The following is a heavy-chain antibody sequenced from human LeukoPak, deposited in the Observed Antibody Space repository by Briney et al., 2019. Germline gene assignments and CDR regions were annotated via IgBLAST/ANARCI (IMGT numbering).Heavy chain of an antibody. CDR2: INSDGSEG. Sequence: PGGSLRLSCVASGFTFSIYTMSWVRQAPGKGLEWVASINSDGSEGYYADVVKGRFTISRDNAKNSLYLQINSLRAEDTAVYYCARSSYSSSSSVWGQGTMVTVSS. D-gene: IGHD6-6*01. CDR1: GFTFSIYT. CDR3: ARSSYSSSSSV. V-gene: IGHV3-7*03. J-gene: IGHJ3*01.